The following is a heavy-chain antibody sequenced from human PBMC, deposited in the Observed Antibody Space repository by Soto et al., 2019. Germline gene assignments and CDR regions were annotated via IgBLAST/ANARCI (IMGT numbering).Heavy chain of an antibody. CDR2: MSHSGGT. J-gene: IGHJ3*02. D-gene: IGHD1-1*01. CDR1: GGFVSSGSYY. Sequence: QVQLQQWGAGLLKPSETLSLTCAVYGGFVSSGSYYWSWIRQPPGKGLEWIGEMSHSGGTHFNPSLKSRVTIAGDTSKNQVSRKMSSVTAADTALYDCARVERGTATTVVDAFDIWGPGTMVTVSS. V-gene: IGHV4-34*01. CDR3: ARVERGTATTVVDAFDI.